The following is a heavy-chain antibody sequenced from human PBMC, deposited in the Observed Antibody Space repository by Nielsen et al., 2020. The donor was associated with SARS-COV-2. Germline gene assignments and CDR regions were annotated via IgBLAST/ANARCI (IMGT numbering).Heavy chain of an antibody. CDR1: GFTFSSYW. Sequence: GESLKISCAASGFTFSSYWMHWVRQAPGKGLVWVSRINSDGSSTSYADSVKGRFTISRDNAKNTLYLQMNSLRAEDTAVYYCATGAAAGTQNWFDPWGQGTLVTVSS. CDR2: INSDGSST. CDR3: ATGAAAGTQNWFDP. V-gene: IGHV3-74*01. D-gene: IGHD6-13*01. J-gene: IGHJ5*02.